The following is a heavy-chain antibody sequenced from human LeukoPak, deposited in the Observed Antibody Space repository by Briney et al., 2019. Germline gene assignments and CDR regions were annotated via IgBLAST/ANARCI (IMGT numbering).Heavy chain of an antibody. V-gene: IGHV3-23*01. CDR1: GFTFSTYA. CDR3: AKTSRSNSAYDSPFDY. D-gene: IGHD3-3*01. Sequence: PGGSLRLSCAASGFTFSTYAMSWVRQAPGMGLEWVSAVQASGSDTYCADSVKGRFTISRDNSQNTLFLQMNSLRAEDTAIYYCAKTSRSNSAYDSPFDYWGQGTQVTVSS. J-gene: IGHJ4*02. CDR2: VQASGSDT.